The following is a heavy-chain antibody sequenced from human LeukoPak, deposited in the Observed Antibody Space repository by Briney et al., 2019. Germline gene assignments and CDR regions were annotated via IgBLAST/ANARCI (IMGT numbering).Heavy chain of an antibody. CDR2: ISDSGGST. CDR3: LGYCSGGRCYSGGH. CDR1: GFTFSSYA. J-gene: IGHJ4*02. Sequence: GGSLRLSCAASGFTFSSYAMSWVRQAPGKGLEWVSSISDSGGSTHYADSVKGRFTISRDNSKNTLYLQMNSLRAEDTAIYYCLGYCSGGRCYSGGHWGQGTLVTVSS. D-gene: IGHD2-15*01. V-gene: IGHV3-23*01.